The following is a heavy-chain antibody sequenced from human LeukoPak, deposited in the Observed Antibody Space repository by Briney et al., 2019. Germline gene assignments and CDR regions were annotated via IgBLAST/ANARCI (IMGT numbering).Heavy chain of an antibody. V-gene: IGHV7-4-1*02. CDR2: INTNTGNP. CDR1: GYTFTSYA. Sequence: ASVKVSCKASGYTFTSYAMNWVRQAPGQGLEWMGWINTNTGNPTYAQGFTGRFVFSLDTSVSTAYLQISSLKAEDTAVYYCARDWNVDTAMVDCFDYWGQGTLVTVSS. J-gene: IGHJ4*02. CDR3: ARDWNVDTAMVDCFDY. D-gene: IGHD5-18*01.